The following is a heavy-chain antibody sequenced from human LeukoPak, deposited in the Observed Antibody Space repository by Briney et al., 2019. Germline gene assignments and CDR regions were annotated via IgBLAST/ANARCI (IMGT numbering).Heavy chain of an antibody. Sequence: AVQVSCKASGYTFSGYYMHWVRQAPAQGLEWMGWIHPNSGGTNYAQKFQGSATMTSDTSISTAYMELSRMSSDDTDVYYCAREWSSGYDFNENSWGQGTLVTVSS. CDR3: AREWSSGYDFNENS. CDR2: IHPNSGGT. J-gene: IGHJ4*02. V-gene: IGHV1-2*02. CDR1: GYTFSGYY. D-gene: IGHD5-12*01.